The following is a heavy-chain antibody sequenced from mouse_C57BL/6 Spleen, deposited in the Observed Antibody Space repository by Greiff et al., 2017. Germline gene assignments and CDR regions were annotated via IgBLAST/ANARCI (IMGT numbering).Heavy chain of an antibody. CDR2: IYPGSGNT. J-gene: IGHJ2*01. D-gene: IGHD1-1*01. Sequence: QVQLQQSGAELVRPGASVKLSCKASGYTFTDYYINWVKQRPGQGLEWIARIYPGSGNTYYNEKFKGKATLTAEKSSSTAYMQLSSLTSEDSAVYFCHYYGSSYGYFDYWGKGTTLTVSS. V-gene: IGHV1-76*01. CDR3: HYYGSSYGYFDY. CDR1: GYTFTDYY.